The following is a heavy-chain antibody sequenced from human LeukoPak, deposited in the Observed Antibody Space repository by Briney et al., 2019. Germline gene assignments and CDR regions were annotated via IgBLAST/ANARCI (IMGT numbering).Heavy chain of an antibody. CDR2: INPNSGGT. CDR1: GYTFTGYY. J-gene: IGHJ4*02. D-gene: IGHD4-17*01. V-gene: IGHV1-2*02. CDR3: ARGGVTVTTAKLSRRGVDY. Sequence: ASVKVSCKASGYTFTGYYMHWVRQAPGQGLEWMGWINPNSGGTNYAQKFQGRVTMTRDTSISTAYMELRRLRSDATAVYYCARGGVTVTTAKLSRRGVDYWGQGTLVTVSS.